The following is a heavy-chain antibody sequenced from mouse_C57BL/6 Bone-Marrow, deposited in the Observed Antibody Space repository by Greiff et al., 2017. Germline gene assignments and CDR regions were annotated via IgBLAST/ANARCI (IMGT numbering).Heavy chain of an antibody. CDR3: ARIRDYGSSSSWFAY. CDR2: IWWDDDK. V-gene: IGHV8-8*01. J-gene: IGHJ3*01. CDR1: GFSLSTFGMG. D-gene: IGHD1-1*01. Sequence: QVTLKVCGPGILQPSQTLSLTCSFSGFSLSTFGMGVGWLRQPSGKGLEWLAHIWWDDDKYYNPALKSRLTISKDTSKNQVFLEIANVDTADTATYYCARIRDYGSSSSWFAYWGQGTLVTVSA.